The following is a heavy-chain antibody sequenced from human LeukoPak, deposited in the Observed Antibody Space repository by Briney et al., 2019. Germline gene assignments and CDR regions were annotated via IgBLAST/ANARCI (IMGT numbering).Heavy chain of an antibody. CDR1: GYTFTSYD. D-gene: IGHD2-15*01. CDR2: INPNSGGT. CDR3: ATDIPYYYYMDV. V-gene: IGHV1-2*02. Sequence: ASVKVSCKASGYTFTSYDINWVRQATGQGLEWMGWINPNSGGTNYAQKFQGRVTMTRDTSISTAYMELSRLRSDDTAVYYCATDIPYYYYMDVWGKGTTVTVSS. J-gene: IGHJ6*03.